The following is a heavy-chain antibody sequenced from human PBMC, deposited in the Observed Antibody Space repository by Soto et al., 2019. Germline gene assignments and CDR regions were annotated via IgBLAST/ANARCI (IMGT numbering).Heavy chain of an antibody. V-gene: IGHV1-58*02. CDR3: AADVRIVGATGAFDI. D-gene: IGHD1-26*01. Sequence: SVKVSCKASGFTFTSSAMQWVRQARGQRLEWIGWIVVGSGNTSYAQKFQERVTITRDMSTSTAYMELSSLRSEDTAVYYCAADVRIVGATGAFDIWGQGTMVTVSS. CDR2: IVVGSGNT. CDR1: GFTFTSSA. J-gene: IGHJ3*02.